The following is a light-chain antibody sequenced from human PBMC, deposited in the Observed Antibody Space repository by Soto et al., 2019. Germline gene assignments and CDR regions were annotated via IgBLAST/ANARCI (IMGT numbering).Light chain of an antibody. Sequence: QSALTQPASVSGSPGQSITISCTGNSKEVGSFNLVSWYQQHPGKAPKLMIYEVTKRPSGVSNRFSGSKSGNTASLTISGLQAEDEADYYCCSYAGTSTYVFGTGTKVTVL. J-gene: IGLJ1*01. CDR1: SKEVGSFNL. V-gene: IGLV2-23*02. CDR2: EVT. CDR3: CSYAGTSTYV.